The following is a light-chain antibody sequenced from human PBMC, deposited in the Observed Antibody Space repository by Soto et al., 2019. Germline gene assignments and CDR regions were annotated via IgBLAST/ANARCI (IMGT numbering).Light chain of an antibody. CDR2: SDD. Sequence: QSALTQPPSLSGTPGQRVTISCSGSNSNIGRYSVNWYQHFPGTAPKILIYSDDERPSGVPDRFSCSKSGTSASLAISGLQSEDEAEYYCSAWDDNLNDPLFGGGTKLTVL. CDR1: NSNIGRYS. V-gene: IGLV1-44*01. J-gene: IGLJ3*02. CDR3: SAWDDNLNDPL.